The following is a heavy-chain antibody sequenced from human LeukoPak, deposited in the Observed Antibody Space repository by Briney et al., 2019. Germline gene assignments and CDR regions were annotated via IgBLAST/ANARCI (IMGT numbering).Heavy chain of an antibody. J-gene: IGHJ4*02. Sequence: GGSLRLSCAASGFTFGDYYMPWIRQAPGKGLEWVSYIRGSGSTIYYADSVKGRFTISRDNAKNSLYLQMNSLRADDTAVYYCARDLSILTIAVAAPFDYWGQGTLVTVSS. CDR3: ARDLSILTIAVAAPFDY. D-gene: IGHD6-19*01. V-gene: IGHV3-11*04. CDR1: GFTFGDYY. CDR2: IRGSGSTI.